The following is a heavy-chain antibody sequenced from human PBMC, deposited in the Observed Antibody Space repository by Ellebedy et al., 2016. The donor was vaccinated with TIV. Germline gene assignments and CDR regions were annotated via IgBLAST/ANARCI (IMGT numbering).Heavy chain of an antibody. CDR3: AIEYSSGWYVY. V-gene: IGHV4-34*01. D-gene: IGHD6-19*01. Sequence: MPGGSLRLSCAVYGRSFSGYYWSWIRQPPGKGLEWIGEINHSGSTNYNPSLKSRVTISVDTSKNQFSLKLSSVTAADTAVYYCAIEYSSGWYVYWGQGTLVTVSS. CDR2: INHSGST. J-gene: IGHJ4*02. CDR1: GRSFSGYY.